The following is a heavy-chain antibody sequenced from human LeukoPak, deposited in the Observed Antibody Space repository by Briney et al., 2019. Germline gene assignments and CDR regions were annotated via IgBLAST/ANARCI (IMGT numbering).Heavy chain of an antibody. Sequence: GGSLRLSCAASGFTFSSYAMSWVRQAPGKGLEWVSSISSSSSYIYYADSVKGRFTISRDNAKNSLYLQMNSLRAEDTAVYYCARDWFGVVTNWFDPWGQGTLVTVSS. V-gene: IGHV3-21*01. D-gene: IGHD3-3*01. CDR2: ISSSSSYI. J-gene: IGHJ5*02. CDR1: GFTFSSYA. CDR3: ARDWFGVVTNWFDP.